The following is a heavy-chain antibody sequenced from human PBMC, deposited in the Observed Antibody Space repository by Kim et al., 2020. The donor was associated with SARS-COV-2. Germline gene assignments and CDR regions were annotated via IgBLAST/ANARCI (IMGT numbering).Heavy chain of an antibody. CDR3: ARDASEDYCSGGSCKLRPGFDP. CDR2: IYHSGST. CDR1: GGSISSSNW. V-gene: IGHV4-4*02. D-gene: IGHD2-15*01. Sequence: SETLSLTCAVSGGSISSSNWWSWVRQPPGKGLEWIGEIYHSGSTNYNPSLKSRVTISVDKSKNQFSLKLSSVTAADTAVYYCARDASEDYCSGGSCKLRPGFDPWGQGTLVTVSS. J-gene: IGHJ5*02.